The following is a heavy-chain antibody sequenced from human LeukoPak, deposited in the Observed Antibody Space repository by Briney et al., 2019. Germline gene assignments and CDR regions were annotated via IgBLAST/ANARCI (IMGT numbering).Heavy chain of an antibody. CDR2: IYYSGST. V-gene: IGHV4-59*08. D-gene: IGHD3-22*01. CDR3: ARHYYYDSSGFYAFDI. CDR1: GGSISSYN. Sequence: PSETLSLTCTVSGGSISSYNWSWIRQPPGKGLEWLGYIYYSGSTNYNPALKSRVTISVDTSKNQFSLKLSSVTAADTAVYYCARHYYYDSSGFYAFDIWGQGTMVTVSS. J-gene: IGHJ3*02.